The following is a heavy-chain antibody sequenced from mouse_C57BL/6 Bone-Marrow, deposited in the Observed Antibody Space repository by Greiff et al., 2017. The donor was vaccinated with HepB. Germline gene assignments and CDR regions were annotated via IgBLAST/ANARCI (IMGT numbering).Heavy chain of an antibody. D-gene: IGHD1-1*01. CDR1: GFTFTDYY. V-gene: IGHV7-3*01. J-gene: IGHJ1*03. Sequence: EVHLVESGGGLVQPGGSLSLSCAASGFTFTDYYMSWVRQPPGKALEWLGFIRNKANGYTTEYSAYVKGRFTISRDNSQSILYLQMNALRAEDSATYYCARVYGSSYRYFDVWGTGTTVTVSS. CDR3: ARVYGSSYRYFDV. CDR2: IRNKANGYTT.